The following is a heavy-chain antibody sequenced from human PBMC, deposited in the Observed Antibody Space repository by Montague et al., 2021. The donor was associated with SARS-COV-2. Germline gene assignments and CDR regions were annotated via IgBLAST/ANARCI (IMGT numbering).Heavy chain of an antibody. CDR2: ISRSGDGT. D-gene: IGHD3-10*01. V-gene: IGHV3-20*01. CDR1: GFTFDDYG. J-gene: IGHJ4*02. CDR3: SRGGGMIRGVVDF. Sequence: YLRLSCAASGFTFDDYGMSWVRQAPGKGLEWVCGISRSGDGTAYGDSVKGRFTISRDNAKNSLYLQMNSLRVEDTAFYHCSRGGGMIRGVVDFWGQGILVSVSS.